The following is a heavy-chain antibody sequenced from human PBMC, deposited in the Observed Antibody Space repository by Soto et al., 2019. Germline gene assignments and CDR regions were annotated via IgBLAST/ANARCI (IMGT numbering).Heavy chain of an antibody. J-gene: IGHJ4*02. CDR1: GYTFTTYA. V-gene: IGHV1-3*01. CDR3: ATETVTHYFDY. CDR2: INAGNGNT. D-gene: IGHD3-10*01. Sequence: QVQLVQSGAEVKKPGASVKVSCKASGYTFTTYAMHWVRQAPGQRLEWMGWINAGNGNTKYSQNFQGRVTITRDKSTSTAYMELSSLRSEDTAVYYCATETVTHYFDYCGQGTLVTVSS.